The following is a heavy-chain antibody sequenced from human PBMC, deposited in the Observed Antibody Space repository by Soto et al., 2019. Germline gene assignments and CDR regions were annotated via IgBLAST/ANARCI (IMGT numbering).Heavy chain of an antibody. CDR3: AKGAPFWSLDWFDP. D-gene: IGHD3-3*01. J-gene: IGHJ5*02. V-gene: IGHV3-23*01. CDR2: ISDSSTST. CDR1: GFTFSRFS. Sequence: EVQLLESGGGLVQPGGSLRLSCAACGFTFSRFSMSWFRQAPGKGLEWVSGISDSSTSTYYADFVKGRFTISRDNSKNTLYLQMNSLRVEDTAVYFCAKGAPFWSLDWFDPWGQGTLVTVSS.